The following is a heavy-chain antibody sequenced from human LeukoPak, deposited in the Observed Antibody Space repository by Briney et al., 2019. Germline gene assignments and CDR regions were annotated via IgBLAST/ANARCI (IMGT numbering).Heavy chain of an antibody. CDR1: GFTVSSNY. D-gene: IGHD3-10*01. V-gene: IGHV3-53*05. Sequence: GGSLRLSCAASGFTVSSNYMSWVRQAPGKGLEWVSVMYSGGSTYYADSVKGRFTISRDNSKNTLYLQMNSLRAEDTAVYYCAKAVVRGVQSSFDYWGQGTLVTVSS. CDR3: AKAVVRGVQSSFDY. CDR2: MYSGGST. J-gene: IGHJ4*02.